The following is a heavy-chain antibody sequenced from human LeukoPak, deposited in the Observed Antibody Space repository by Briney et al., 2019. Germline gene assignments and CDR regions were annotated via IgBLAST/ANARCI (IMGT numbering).Heavy chain of an antibody. CDR1: GGSISSGSYY. Sequence: SQTLSLTCTVSGGSISSGSYYWSWIRQPAGKGPEWIGRIYTSGSTNYNPSLKSRVTISVDTSKNQFSLKLSSVTAADTAVYYCAREGSGSYNYWGQGTLVTVSS. CDR2: IYTSGST. J-gene: IGHJ4*02. V-gene: IGHV4-61*02. D-gene: IGHD1-26*01. CDR3: AREGSGSYNY.